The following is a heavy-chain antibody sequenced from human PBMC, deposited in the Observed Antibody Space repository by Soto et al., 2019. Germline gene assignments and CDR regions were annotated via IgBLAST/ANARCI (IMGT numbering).Heavy chain of an antibody. CDR2: IDPSDSYT. D-gene: IGHD5-18*01. CDR1: GYSFTSYW. CDR3: ARRRYSYGLSFYYYYGMDV. J-gene: IGHJ6*02. Sequence: GESLKISCKGSGYSFTSYWISWVRQMPGKGLEWMGRIDPSDSYTNYSPSFQGHVTISADKSISTAYLQWSSLKASDTAMYYCARRRYSYGLSFYYYYGMDVWGQGTTVTVSS. V-gene: IGHV5-10-1*01.